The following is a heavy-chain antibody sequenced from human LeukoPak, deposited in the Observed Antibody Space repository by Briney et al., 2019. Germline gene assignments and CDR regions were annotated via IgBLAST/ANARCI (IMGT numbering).Heavy chain of an antibody. CDR2: IYYSGST. CDR3: ARVSGWYRGGSDY. Sequence: SETLSLTCTVSGGSISSSSYYWGWIRQPPGKGLEWIGSIYYSGSTYYNPSLKSRVTISVDTSKNQFSLKLSSVTAADTAVYYCARVSGWYRGGSDYWGQGTLVTVSS. D-gene: IGHD6-19*01. J-gene: IGHJ4*02. CDR1: GGSISSSSYY. V-gene: IGHV4-39*01.